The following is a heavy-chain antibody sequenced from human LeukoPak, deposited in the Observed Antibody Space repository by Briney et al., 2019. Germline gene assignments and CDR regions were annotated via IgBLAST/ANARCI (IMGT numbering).Heavy chain of an antibody. CDR2: MSPNSGNT. CDR3: ARTPPDYGIDY. D-gene: IGHD4-17*01. J-gene: IGHJ4*02. Sequence: GASVKVSCKASGYTFISYEINWVRQATGQGLEWMGWMSPNSGNTGYAQKFQGRITMTKSTSISTAYMELSDLESEDTAVYYCARTPPDYGIDYWGQGTLVTVSS. CDR1: GYTFISYE. V-gene: IGHV1-8*01.